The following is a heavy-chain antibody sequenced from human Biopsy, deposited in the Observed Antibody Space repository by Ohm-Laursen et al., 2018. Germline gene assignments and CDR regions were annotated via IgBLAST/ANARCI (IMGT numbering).Heavy chain of an antibody. CDR1: GGSISSSTTYY. CDR2: IYNTETT. CDR3: ARHPTGFWFDP. Sequence: GTLSLTCTVSGGSISSSTTYYWAWLRQPPGKGLEWIGSIYNTETTYYNPSLKSQVTISVDTTTNQFSLKVSSVTAADTALYFCARHPTGFWFDPWGHGTRVTVSS. V-gene: IGHV4-39*01. J-gene: IGHJ5*02.